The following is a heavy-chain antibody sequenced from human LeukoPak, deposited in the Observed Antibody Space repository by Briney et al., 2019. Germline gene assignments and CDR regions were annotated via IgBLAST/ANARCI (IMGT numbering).Heavy chain of an antibody. CDR1: RFTFSDYY. Sequence: GGSLRLSCAASRFTFSDYYMSWIRQAPGKGLEWVSYISSSGSTIYYADSVKGRLTISRDNAKNSLYLQMNSLRAEDTAVYYCASSIAAAGPYYYGMDVWGQGTTVTVSS. D-gene: IGHD6-13*01. J-gene: IGHJ6*02. CDR3: ASSIAAAGPYYYGMDV. CDR2: ISSSGSTI. V-gene: IGHV3-11*01.